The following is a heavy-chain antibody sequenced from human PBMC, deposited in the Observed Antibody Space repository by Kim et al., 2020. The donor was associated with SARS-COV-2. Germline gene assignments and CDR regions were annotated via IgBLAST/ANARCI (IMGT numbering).Heavy chain of an antibody. J-gene: IGHJ4*02. CDR1: GFTFSSYG. Sequence: GGSLRLSCAASGFTFSSYGMHWVRQAPGKGLEWVAVISYDGSNKYYADSVKGRFTISRDNSKNTLYLQMNSLRAEDTAVYYCAKDSVSSGYYSGVGHYFDYWGQGTLVTVSS. D-gene: IGHD3-22*01. CDR3: AKDSVSSGYYSGVGHYFDY. V-gene: IGHV3-30*18. CDR2: ISYDGSNK.